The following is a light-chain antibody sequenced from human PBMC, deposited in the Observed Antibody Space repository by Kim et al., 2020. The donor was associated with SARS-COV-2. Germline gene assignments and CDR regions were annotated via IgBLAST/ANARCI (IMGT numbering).Light chain of an antibody. CDR3: QQGDNWPIT. V-gene: IGKV3-11*01. CDR2: DAS. CDR1: QTVSTS. J-gene: IGKJ5*01. Sequence: VSPGERVTLSCTASQTVSTSLAWFQQKSGQAPRLLIYDASNRATGIPARFSGSGSGTDFTLTISRLEPEDFAVYYCQQGDNWPITFGQGTRLEIK.